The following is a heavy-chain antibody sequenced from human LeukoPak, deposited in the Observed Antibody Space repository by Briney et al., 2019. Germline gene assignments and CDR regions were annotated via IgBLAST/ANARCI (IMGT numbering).Heavy chain of an antibody. V-gene: IGHV4-59*01. D-gene: IGHD6-19*01. CDR3: VRAGAVAESSDAFDS. CDR2: IYYSGST. CDR1: GGSISSYY. J-gene: IGHJ3*02. Sequence: PSETLPLTCTVSGGSISSYYWSWLRQPPGKGLEWIVYIYYSGSTNYNPSLKSRVTISLYTSKNQFSLKLSSATAAATAVYYCVRAGAVAESSDAFDSRGKGTMGTVSS.